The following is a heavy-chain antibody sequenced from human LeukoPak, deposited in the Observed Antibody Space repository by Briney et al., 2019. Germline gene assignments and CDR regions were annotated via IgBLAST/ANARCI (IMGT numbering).Heavy chain of an antibody. CDR3: ARIGYYDSSWFDY. D-gene: IGHD3-22*01. Sequence: SETLSLTCAVYGGPFSGYYWSWIRQPPGKGLEWIGEINHSGSTNCNPSLKSRVTISVDTSKNQFSLKLSSVTAADTAVYYCARIGYYDSSWFDYWGKGTTVTVSS. V-gene: IGHV4-34*01. J-gene: IGHJ6*04. CDR1: GGPFSGYY. CDR2: INHSGST.